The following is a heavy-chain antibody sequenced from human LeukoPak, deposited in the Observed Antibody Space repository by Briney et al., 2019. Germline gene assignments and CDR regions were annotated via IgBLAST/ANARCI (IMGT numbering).Heavy chain of an antibody. J-gene: IGHJ6*02. V-gene: IGHV4-59*01. D-gene: IGHD2-8*01. Sequence: SETLSLTCTVSGGSISSYYWSWIRQPPGKGLEWIGYIYYSGSTNYNPSLKSRVTISVDTSKNQFSLKLSSVTAADTAVYYCVRVYCTNGVCPFDYYYGMDVWGQGTTVTVSS. CDR2: IYYSGST. CDR1: GGSISSYY. CDR3: VRVYCTNGVCPFDYYYGMDV.